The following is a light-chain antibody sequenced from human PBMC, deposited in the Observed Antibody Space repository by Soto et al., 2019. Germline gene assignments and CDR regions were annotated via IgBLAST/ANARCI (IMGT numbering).Light chain of an antibody. CDR2: WAS. CDR3: QQHFSPPFT. V-gene: IGKV4-1*01. CDR1: QSVLYSSNNRNH. J-gene: IGKJ2*01. Sequence: DIVMTQSPDSLAVSLGERATINCKSSQSVLYSSNNRNHLAWYQQKPGQPPKLLFYWASTRESGVPDRFSGSGSGPDFTLTISSLQAEDVAVYYCQQHFSPPFTFGQGTHLEIK.